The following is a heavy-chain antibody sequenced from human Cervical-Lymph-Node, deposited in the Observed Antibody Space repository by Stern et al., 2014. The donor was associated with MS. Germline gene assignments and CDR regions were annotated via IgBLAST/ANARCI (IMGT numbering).Heavy chain of an antibody. J-gene: IGHJ4*02. Sequence: QVQLGQSGAEVKKPGASVKVSCKASGYTFTGFYMHWVRQAPGQGLEWMGRINPNSGDTTYVQKFQGRVTMTRDTSISTASMELSRLRSDDTAVYYCAREIPGIAAAAYWGQGTLVTVSS. V-gene: IGHV1-2*06. CDR2: INPNSGDT. CDR1: GYTFTGFY. D-gene: IGHD6-13*01. CDR3: AREIPGIAAAAY.